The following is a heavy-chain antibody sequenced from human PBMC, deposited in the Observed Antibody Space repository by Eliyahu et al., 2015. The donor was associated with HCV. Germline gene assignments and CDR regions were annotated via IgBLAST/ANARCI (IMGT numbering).Heavy chain of an antibody. V-gene: IGHV5-51*01. CDR3: ASRGYSGSYLLAFDI. Sequence: EVQLVQSGAEVKKPGESLKISXXGSGYSXXSYWIGWVRXMPGKGLEWMGXXYPGDSDTRYSPSFQGQVTISADKSISTAYLQWSSLKASDTAMYYCASRGYSGSYLLAFDIWGQGTMVTVSS. CDR1: GYSXXSYW. J-gene: IGHJ3*02. CDR2: XYPGDSDT. D-gene: IGHD1-26*01.